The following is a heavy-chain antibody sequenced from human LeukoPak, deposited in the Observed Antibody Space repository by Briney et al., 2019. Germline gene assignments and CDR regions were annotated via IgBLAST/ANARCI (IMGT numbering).Heavy chain of an antibody. CDR2: ISYDGTNK. J-gene: IGHJ4*02. CDR3: AIRASSGLGL. CDR1: GFIFSSLA. V-gene: IGHV3-30*03. Sequence: PGGSLRLSCAASGFIFSSLAMDWVRQAPGKGPEWVAFISYDGTNKYYADSVKGRFTIPRDNSKSTLYLQMNSLRTEDTAVYYCAIRASSGLGLWGQGTLVTVSS. D-gene: IGHD6-19*01.